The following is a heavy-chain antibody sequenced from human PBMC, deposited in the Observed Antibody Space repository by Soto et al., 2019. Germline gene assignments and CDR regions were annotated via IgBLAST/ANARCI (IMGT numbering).Heavy chain of an antibody. CDR1: GGSFSGYY. CDR3: ARVFSDFWSGYYTGAFDI. D-gene: IGHD3-3*01. CDR2: INHSGST. V-gene: IGHV4-34*01. Sequence: SETLSLTCAVYGGSFSGYYWSWIRQPPGKGLEWIGEINHSGSTNYNPSHKSRVTISVDTSKNQFSLKLSSVTAADTAVYYCARVFSDFWSGYYTGAFDIWGQGTMVTVSS. J-gene: IGHJ3*02.